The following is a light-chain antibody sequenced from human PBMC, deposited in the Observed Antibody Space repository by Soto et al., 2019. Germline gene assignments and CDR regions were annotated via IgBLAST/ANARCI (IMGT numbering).Light chain of an antibody. V-gene: IGKV3-20*01. J-gene: IGKJ3*01. CDR2: GAS. Sequence: VVLTQSPATLSLSPGEPATLSCRASRDVYINALAWYQQKPGRTPTLLIYGASTRATGIPDRFSATGSATEFSLTISSVEPEDFAVYYCQQYGASPFTFGPGTRVEI. CDR1: RDVYINA. CDR3: QQYGASPFT.